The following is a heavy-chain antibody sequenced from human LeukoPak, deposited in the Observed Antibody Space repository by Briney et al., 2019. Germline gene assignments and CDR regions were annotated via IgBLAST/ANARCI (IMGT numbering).Heavy chain of an antibody. CDR3: ARVDCSSTSCYEFDY. Sequence: NPGGSLRLSCAASGFTFSDYYMSWLRQAPGKGLEWVSYLRSSGSTIYYADSVKGRFTISRDNAKNSLYLQMNSLRAEDTAVYYCARVDCSSTSCYEFDYWGQGTLVTVSS. D-gene: IGHD2-2*01. CDR2: LRSSGSTI. J-gene: IGHJ4*02. V-gene: IGHV3-11*04. CDR1: GFTFSDYY.